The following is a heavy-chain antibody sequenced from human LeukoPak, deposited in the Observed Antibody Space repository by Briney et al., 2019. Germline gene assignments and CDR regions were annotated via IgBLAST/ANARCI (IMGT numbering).Heavy chain of an antibody. Sequence: GGSLRLSCAASGFTFSSYAMSWVRQAPGKGLGWVSAISGSGGSTYYADSVKGRFTISRDNSKNTLYLQMNSLRAEDTAVYYCAKHYDSSGYYYCFDYWGQGTLVTVSS. CDR3: AKHYDSSGYYYCFDY. CDR1: GFTFSSYA. V-gene: IGHV3-23*01. J-gene: IGHJ4*02. D-gene: IGHD3-22*01. CDR2: ISGSGGST.